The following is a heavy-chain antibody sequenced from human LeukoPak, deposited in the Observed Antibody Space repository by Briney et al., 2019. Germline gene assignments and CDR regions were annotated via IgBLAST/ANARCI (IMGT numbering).Heavy chain of an antibody. CDR1: GFTFSSYG. D-gene: IGHD2-2*01. V-gene: IGHV3-30*02. CDR2: IRYDGSSK. CDR3: AKFYCSSTSCYGDYFDY. J-gene: IGHJ4*02. Sequence: GGSLRLSCAASGFTFSSYGMHWVRQAPGKGLEWVAFIRYDGSSKYYADSVKGRFTISRDNSKNTLYLQMNNLRAEDTAVYYCAKFYCSSTSCYGDYFDYWGEGTLVTVSS.